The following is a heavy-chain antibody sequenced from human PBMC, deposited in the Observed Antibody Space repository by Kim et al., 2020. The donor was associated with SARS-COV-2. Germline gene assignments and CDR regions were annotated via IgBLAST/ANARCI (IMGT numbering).Heavy chain of an antibody. V-gene: IGHV4-34*01. CDR1: GGSFSGYY. CDR2: INHSGST. CDR3: ARVEGWYFDL. J-gene: IGHJ2*01. Sequence: SETLSLTCAVYGGSFSGYYWSWIRQPPGKGLEWIGEINHSGSTNYNPSLKSRVTISVDTSKNQFSLKLSSVTAADTAVYYCARVEGWYFDLWGRGTLVTVSS.